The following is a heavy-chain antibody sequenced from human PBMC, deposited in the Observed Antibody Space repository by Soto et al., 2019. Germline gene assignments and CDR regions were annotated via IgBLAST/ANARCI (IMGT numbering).Heavy chain of an antibody. CDR3: ARSRGRYYGSGIYYNHYHFDY. Sequence: GGSLRLSCAASGFTFSNFAMHWVRQAPGKGLEWVTVISYDGSNKYYADSVKGRFTISRDNSKNTLYLQMNSLRAEDTAVYYCARSRGRYYGSGIYYNHYHFDYWGQGT. V-gene: IGHV3-30-3*01. J-gene: IGHJ4*02. CDR2: ISYDGSNK. D-gene: IGHD3-10*01. CDR1: GFTFSNFA.